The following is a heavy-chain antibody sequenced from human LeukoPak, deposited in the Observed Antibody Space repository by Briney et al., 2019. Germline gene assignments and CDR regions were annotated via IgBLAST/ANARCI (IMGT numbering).Heavy chain of an antibody. CDR2: MNPNSGNT. CDR3: ARGGILVQGVTILYGMDV. D-gene: IGHD3-10*01. V-gene: IGHV1-8*01. CDR1: GYSFSTFD. J-gene: IGHJ6*02. Sequence: ASLKVSCKSSGYSFSTFDINWVRQPTGQGLEWMGLMNPNSGNTNYEQKFQGRLTMTRDTSISTASMELSSLRSEDTAVYYCARGGILVQGVTILYGMDVWGQGTTVTVSS.